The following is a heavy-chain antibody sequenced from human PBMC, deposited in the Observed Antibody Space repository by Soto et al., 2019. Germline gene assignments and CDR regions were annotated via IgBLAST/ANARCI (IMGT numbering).Heavy chain of an antibody. CDR3: AKQQGPGTPYYYAMDV. Sequence: EVQLLESGGGLVQPGGSLRLSCAASGFTFSSYAMSWVRQAPGKGLEWVSVIRGSGDRTYYADSVKGRFTISRDNSKNTLYMQMNTLRAEVTAVYYCAKQQGPGTPYYYAMDVWGQGTTVTVSS. D-gene: IGHD1-1*01. CDR1: GFTFSSYA. J-gene: IGHJ6*02. CDR2: IRGSGDRT. V-gene: IGHV3-23*01.